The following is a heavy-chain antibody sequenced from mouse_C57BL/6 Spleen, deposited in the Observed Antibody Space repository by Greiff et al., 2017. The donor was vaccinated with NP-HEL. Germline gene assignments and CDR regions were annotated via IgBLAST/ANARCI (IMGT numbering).Heavy chain of an antibody. J-gene: IGHJ3*01. CDR2: ISSGGDYI. D-gene: IGHD2-4*01. Sequence: EVKLQESGEGLVKPGGSLKLSCAASGFTFSSYAMSWVRQTPEKRLEWVAYISSGGDYIYYADTVKSRFTISRDNARNTLYLQMSSLKSEDTAMYYCTRDNDYAWFAYWGQGTLVTVSA. V-gene: IGHV5-9-1*02. CDR3: TRDNDYAWFAY. CDR1: GFTFSSYA.